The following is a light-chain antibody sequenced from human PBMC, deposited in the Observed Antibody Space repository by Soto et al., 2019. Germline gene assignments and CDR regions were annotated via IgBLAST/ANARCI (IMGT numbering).Light chain of an antibody. CDR3: QQYSHWPPT. CDR2: GAS. V-gene: IGKV3-15*01. J-gene: IGKJ1*01. Sequence: EIVMTQSPATLSVSPGERATLSCRASQSVSSTLAWYQQKSGQAPRLLIHGASNRATGIPARFSGSGSGTEFTLTVSSLQSEDFAVYFCQQYSHWPPTFGQGTRVEI. CDR1: QSVSST.